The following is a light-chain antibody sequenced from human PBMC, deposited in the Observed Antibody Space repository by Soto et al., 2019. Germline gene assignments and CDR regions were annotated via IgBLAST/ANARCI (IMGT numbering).Light chain of an antibody. J-gene: IGKJ2*01. CDR1: QSVSSNY. V-gene: IGKV3-20*01. Sequence: EIVLTQSPGTLSLSPGERATLSCRASQSVSSNYLAWYQQKPGQAPRLLIYGASSRATGIPDRFSGSGSGTDFTLTISSLEPEDFAVYYWHRYSNWQYTFGQWTKLEIK. CDR2: GAS. CDR3: HRYSNWQYT.